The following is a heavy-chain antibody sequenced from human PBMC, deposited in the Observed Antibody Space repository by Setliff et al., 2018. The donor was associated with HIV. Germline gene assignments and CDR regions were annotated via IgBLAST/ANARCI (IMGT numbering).Heavy chain of an antibody. J-gene: IGHJ4*02. CDR2: INHSGGT. CDR1: GDSISNYY. Sequence: SETLSLTCTVSGDSISNYYWSWIRQPPGKGLEWIGEINHSGGTNYNPSLKSRVTMSIDTSKNQFSLNVSSVTAEDTAVYYCARKGDWGQGTLVTVSS. V-gene: IGHV4-34*01. CDR3: ARKGD.